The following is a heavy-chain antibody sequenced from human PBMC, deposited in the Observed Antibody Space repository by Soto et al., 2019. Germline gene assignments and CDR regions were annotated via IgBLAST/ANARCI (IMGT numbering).Heavy chain of an antibody. J-gene: IGHJ3*02. V-gene: IGHV4-59*01. CDR2: IYYSGST. D-gene: IGHD2-15*01. Sequence: QVQLQESGPGLVKPSETLSLTCTVSGGSISSYYWSWIRQPPGKGLEWIGYIYYSGSTNYNPSLKSRVTISVDTSKNQFSLKLSSVTAADTAVYYCARWAIYCSGGSCYSLAFDIWGQGTMVTVSS. CDR1: GGSISSYY. CDR3: ARWAIYCSGGSCYSLAFDI.